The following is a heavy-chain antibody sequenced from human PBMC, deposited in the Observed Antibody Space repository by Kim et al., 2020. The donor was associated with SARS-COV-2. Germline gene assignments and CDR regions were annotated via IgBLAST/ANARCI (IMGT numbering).Heavy chain of an antibody. V-gene: IGHV3-64*01. D-gene: IGHD6-13*01. CDR1: GFTFSSYA. CDR3: ARQQIAFDI. J-gene: IGHJ3*02. Sequence: GGSLRLSCAASGFTFSSYAMHWVRQAPGKGLEYVSAISSNGGSTYYANSVKGRFTISRDNSKNTLYLQMGSLRAEDMAVYYCARQQIAFDIWGQGTMVTVSS. CDR2: ISSNGGST.